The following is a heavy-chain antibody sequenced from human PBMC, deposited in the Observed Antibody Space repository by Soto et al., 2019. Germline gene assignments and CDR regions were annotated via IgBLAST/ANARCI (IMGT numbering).Heavy chain of an antibody. V-gene: IGHV3-21*01. J-gene: IGHJ5*02. Sequence: GGSLRLSCAASGFSFSSYSMNWVRQAPGKGLEWVSSISSSSTAIFYGDSVKGRFIISRDNAENSLYLQMNSLRAEDTAVYYCARDVDRTSHLNWFDPWGQGVMVTVSS. CDR2: ISSSSTAI. D-gene: IGHD5-12*01. CDR1: GFSFSSYS. CDR3: ARDVDRTSHLNWFDP.